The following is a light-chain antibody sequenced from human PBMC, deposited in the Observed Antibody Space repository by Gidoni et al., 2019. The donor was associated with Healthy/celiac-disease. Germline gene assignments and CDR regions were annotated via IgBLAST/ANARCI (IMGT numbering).Light chain of an antibody. CDR3: QQYNSYPIT. J-gene: IGKJ5*01. Sequence: GDRVTITCRASQSISSWLAWYQQKPGKAPKLLIYDASSFESGVPSRFSGSGSVTEFTLTISSLQPDDFATYYCQQYNSYPITFGQGTRLEIK. CDR1: QSISSW. CDR2: DAS. V-gene: IGKV1-5*01.